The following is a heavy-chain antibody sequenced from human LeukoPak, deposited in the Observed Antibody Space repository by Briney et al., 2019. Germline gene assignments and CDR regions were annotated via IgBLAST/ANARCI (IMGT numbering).Heavy chain of an antibody. CDR2: IKQDGSEK. J-gene: IGHJ4*02. D-gene: IGHD3-10*01. Sequence: GGSLRLSCATSGFTFSTYSMNCIRQAPGKGLEWVANIKQDGSEKYYVDSVKGRFTISRDNAKNSLYLQMNSLRAEDTPVYYCASFIWYFDYWGQGTLVTVSS. CDR3: ASFIWYFDY. CDR1: GFTFSTYS. V-gene: IGHV3-7*01.